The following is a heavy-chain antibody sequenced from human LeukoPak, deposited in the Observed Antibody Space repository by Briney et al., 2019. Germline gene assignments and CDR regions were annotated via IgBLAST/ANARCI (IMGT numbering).Heavy chain of an antibody. CDR2: IYTSGST. CDR1: GGSISSYY. V-gene: IGHV4-4*09. CDR3: ARGAVAGMSGNY. J-gene: IGHJ4*02. Sequence: SETLSLTCTVSGGSISSYYWSWIRQPPGQGLEWIGYIYTSGSTNYNPSLKSRVTISVDTSKNQFSLKLSSVTAADTAVYYCARGAVAGMSGNYWGQGTLATVSS. D-gene: IGHD6-19*01.